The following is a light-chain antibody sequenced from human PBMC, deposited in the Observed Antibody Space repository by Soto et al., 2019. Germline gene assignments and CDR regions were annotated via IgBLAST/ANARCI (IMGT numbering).Light chain of an antibody. CDR1: QSVSRY. V-gene: IGKV3-11*01. J-gene: IGKJ4*01. CDR3: QQRSDWPST. Sequence: DIVLTQSPATLSLSPGERATLSCRASQSVSRYLAWYQQKPGQAPRLLIYDASHRATGIPARFSGSGSGTDFTLPISSLEPEDFAVYYCQQRSDWPSTFGGGTKVEI. CDR2: DAS.